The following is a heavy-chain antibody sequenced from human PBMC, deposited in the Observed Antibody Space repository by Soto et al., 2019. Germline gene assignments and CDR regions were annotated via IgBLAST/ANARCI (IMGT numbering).Heavy chain of an antibody. D-gene: IGHD2-2*01. CDR2: IWYDGSNK. Sequence: QVQLVESGGGVVQPGRSLRLSCAASGFTFSSYGMHWVRQAPGKGLEWVAVIWYDGSNKYYADSVKGRFTISRDNSKNTLYLQMNSLRAEDTAVYYCARYCSSTSCYAGGFPRGNYYYYMDVWGKGTTVTVSS. V-gene: IGHV3-33*01. CDR1: GFTFSSYG. CDR3: ARYCSSTSCYAGGFPRGNYYYYMDV. J-gene: IGHJ6*03.